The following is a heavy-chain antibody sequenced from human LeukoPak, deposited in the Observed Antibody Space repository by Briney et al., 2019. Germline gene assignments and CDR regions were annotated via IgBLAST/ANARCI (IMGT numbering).Heavy chain of an antibody. D-gene: IGHD3-10*01. CDR3: ARDEDSWSHGSGNNDY. V-gene: IGHV1-18*04. CDR1: GYTFTSNG. CDR2: ISAYNGNT. J-gene: IGHJ4*02. Sequence: ASVKVSCKASGYTFTSNGISWVRQAPGQGLEWMGWISAYNGNTNYAQKLQGRVTMTTDTSTSTAYMELRSLRSDDTAVYYCARDEDSWSHGSGNNDYWGQGTLVTVSS.